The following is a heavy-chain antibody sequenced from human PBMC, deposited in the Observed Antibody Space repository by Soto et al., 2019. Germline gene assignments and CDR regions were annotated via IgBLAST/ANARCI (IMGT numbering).Heavy chain of an antibody. CDR2: VYYTGST. Sequence: ASETLSLTCTVSGDFISAFYWGWMRQSPGKELEWIGYVYYTGSTNYNPSLKSRVSISVDRSKNQFSLKLTSANAADTAAYYCARGRTVRNYADDSSDYFYFFDYWGQGTQFTVSS. D-gene: IGHD3-22*01. CDR1: GDFISAFY. CDR3: ARGRTVRNYADDSSDYFYFFDY. J-gene: IGHJ4*02. V-gene: IGHV4-59*01.